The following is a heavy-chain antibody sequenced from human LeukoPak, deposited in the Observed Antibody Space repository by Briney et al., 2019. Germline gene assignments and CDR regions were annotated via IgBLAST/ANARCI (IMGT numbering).Heavy chain of an antibody. CDR2: ISGSGGST. Sequence: PGGSLRLSCAASGFTFSSYSMNWVRQAPGKGLEWVSAISGSGGSTYYADSVKGRFTISRDNSKNTLYLQMNSLRAEDTAVYYCAKGLGYDFWSGPSDYWGQGTLVTVSS. CDR3: AKGLGYDFWSGPSDY. CDR1: GFTFSSYS. V-gene: IGHV3-23*01. D-gene: IGHD3-3*01. J-gene: IGHJ4*02.